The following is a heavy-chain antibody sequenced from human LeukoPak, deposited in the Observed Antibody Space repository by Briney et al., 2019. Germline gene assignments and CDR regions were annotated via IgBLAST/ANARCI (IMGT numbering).Heavy chain of an antibody. V-gene: IGHV3-11*01. CDR2: ISRSSSNI. D-gene: IGHD3-10*02. CDR1: GLKFSNYY. Sequence: GGSLRLSCAASGLKFSNYYMSWIRQPPGKGLEWIAYISRSSSNIWSAASVRGRFSISRDNAKNSLFLQMDSLRVEDTAVYYCVRDVGGDYVPQRFETWGHRTLVIVSS. CDR3: VRDVGGDYVPQRFET. J-gene: IGHJ5*01.